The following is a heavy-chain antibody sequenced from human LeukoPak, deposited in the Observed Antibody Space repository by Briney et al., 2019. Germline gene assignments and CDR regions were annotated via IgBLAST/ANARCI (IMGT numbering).Heavy chain of an antibody. V-gene: IGHV1-2*02. Sequence: GASVKVSCKASGYTSTGYYMHWVRQAPGQGLEWMGWINPNSGGTNYAQKFQGRVTMTRDTSISTAYMELSRLRSDDTAVYYCARDPRGPTGYDSPGRDTFDSWGQGSLVAVSS. J-gene: IGHJ4*02. CDR1: GYTSTGYY. D-gene: IGHD3-22*01. CDR3: ARDPRGPTGYDSPGRDTFDS. CDR2: INPNSGGT.